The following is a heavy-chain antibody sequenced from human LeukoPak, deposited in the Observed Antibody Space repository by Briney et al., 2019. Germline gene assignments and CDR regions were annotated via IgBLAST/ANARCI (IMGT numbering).Heavy chain of an antibody. J-gene: IGHJ4*02. CDR1: EFTFSSYS. D-gene: IGHD6-19*01. CDR2: ISSSSSYI. CDR3: ARVGYSSGCIDY. Sequence: PGGSLRLSCAASEFTFSSYSMNWVRQAPGKGLEWVSSISSSSSYIYYADSVKGRFTISRDNAKNSLYLQMNSLRAEDTAVYYCARVGYSSGCIDYWGQGTLVTVSS. V-gene: IGHV3-21*01.